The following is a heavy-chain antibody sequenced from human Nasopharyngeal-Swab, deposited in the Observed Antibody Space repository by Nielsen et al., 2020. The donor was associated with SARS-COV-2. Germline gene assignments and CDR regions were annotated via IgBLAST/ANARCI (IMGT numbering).Heavy chain of an antibody. Sequence: GASLKISCKGSGYSFPTYWIGWVRQMPGKGLEWMGIIYPGDSDIRYSPFFQGQVTISADKSINTAYLQWSSLKALDTAIYYCVRQDTVMYKGALDIWGQGTMVTVSS. J-gene: IGHJ3*02. D-gene: IGHD5-18*01. CDR2: IYPGDSDI. V-gene: IGHV5-51*01. CDR1: GYSFPTYW. CDR3: VRQDTVMYKGALDI.